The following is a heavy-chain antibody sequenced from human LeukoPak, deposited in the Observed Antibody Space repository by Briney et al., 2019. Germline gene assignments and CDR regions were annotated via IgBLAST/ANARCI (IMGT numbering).Heavy chain of an antibody. J-gene: IGHJ6*02. CDR2: IHYSGRP. CDR3: ARFGVDYDMDV. V-gene: IGHV4-59*11. D-gene: IGHD3-3*01. Sequence: SETLSLTCSLSGGSISGHYWTWIRQPPGKGLEWIGQIHYSGRPDYNPSLKSRITLSVDTSKNQFSLKLSSVTAADTAVYYCARFGVDYDMDVWGQGTTVTVSS. CDR1: GGSISGHY.